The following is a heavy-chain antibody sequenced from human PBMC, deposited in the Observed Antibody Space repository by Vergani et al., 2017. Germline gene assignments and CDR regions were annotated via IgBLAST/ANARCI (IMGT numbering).Heavy chain of an antibody. V-gene: IGHV4-61*02. Sequence: QVQLQESGPGLVKPSQTLSLTCTVSGGSISSGSYYWSWIRQPAGKGLEWIGRIYTSGSTNYNPSLKSRVTISVDTSKNQFSLKLCSVTAADTAVYYCARDIDSGYDWQGDYYYGMDVWGQGTTVTVSS. CDR3: ARDIDSGYDWQGDYYYGMDV. J-gene: IGHJ6*02. CDR2: IYTSGST. CDR1: GGSISSGSYY. D-gene: IGHD5-12*01.